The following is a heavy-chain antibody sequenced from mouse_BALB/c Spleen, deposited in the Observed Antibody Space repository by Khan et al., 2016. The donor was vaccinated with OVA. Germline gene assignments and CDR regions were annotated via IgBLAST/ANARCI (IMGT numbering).Heavy chain of an antibody. CDR2: INYSGST. CDR1: GYSITSDYA. CDR3: VRGRSY. V-gene: IGHV3-2*02. J-gene: IGHJ3*01. Sequence: EVQLQESGPGLVKPSQSLSLTCTVTGYSITSDYAWNWIRQFPGNRLEWMGYINYSGSTSKKPSHKSRMSITRHTSKNQISLKLNSVTTEDTATYYCVRGRSYWGQGTLVTVSA.